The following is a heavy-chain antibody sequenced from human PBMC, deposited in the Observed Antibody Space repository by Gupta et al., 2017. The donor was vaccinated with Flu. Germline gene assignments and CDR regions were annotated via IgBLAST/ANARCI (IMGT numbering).Heavy chain of an antibody. J-gene: IGHJ1*01. CDR3: AHRDCSTTSCLQSDFFQN. CDR2: IYWDDAK. Sequence: GVGWIRQPPGKALEWLALIYWDDAKRYSPSLRDRLTITKDTSKNQVVLIMTNMDPLDTATYYCAHRDCSTTSCLQSDFFQNWGQGTLVTVPS. CDR1: G. V-gene: IGHV2-5*02. D-gene: IGHD2-2*01.